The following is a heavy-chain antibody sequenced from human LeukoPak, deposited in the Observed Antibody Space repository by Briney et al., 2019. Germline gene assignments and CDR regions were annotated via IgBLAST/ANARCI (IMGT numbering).Heavy chain of an antibody. CDR3: ARGGSYFSS. CDR2: IKEDGSEK. V-gene: IGHV3-7*04. Sequence: GGSLRLSCAASGFTFSDHWMSWVRQAPGKGLEWVANIKEDGSEKYYVDSVKGRFTISRDNAKNSLYLQMNILRAEDTAVYYCARGGSYFSSWGQGSLVSVSS. CDR1: GFTFSDHW. D-gene: IGHD1-26*01. J-gene: IGHJ4*02.